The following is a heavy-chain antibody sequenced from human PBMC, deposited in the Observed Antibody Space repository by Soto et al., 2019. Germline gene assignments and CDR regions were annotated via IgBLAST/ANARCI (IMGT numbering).Heavy chain of an antibody. V-gene: IGHV1-69*13. CDR1: GGTFSSYA. J-gene: IGHJ5*02. CDR3: ARREGSSNYDYVWGSYRYWFDP. CDR2: IIPIFGTA. Sequence: ASVKVPCKASGGTFSSYAISWVRQAPGQGLEWMGGIIPIFGTANYAQKFQGRVTITADESTSTAYMELSSLRSEDTAVYYCARREGSSNYDYVWGSYRYWFDPWGQGTLVTVSS. D-gene: IGHD3-16*02.